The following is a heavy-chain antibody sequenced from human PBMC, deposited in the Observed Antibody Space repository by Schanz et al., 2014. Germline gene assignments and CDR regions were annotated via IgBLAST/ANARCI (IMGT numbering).Heavy chain of an antibody. J-gene: IGHJ6*03. CDR2: ITYSGGT. V-gene: IGHV4-34*02. CDR3: ARVHSTSLERGSHYYMDV. Sequence: QVQLQQWGAGLLKPSETLSLTCDVYGGSFSGYFWSWIRQPPGKGLEWIGYITYSGGTNHNASLKSRVTISVDTAKNQFSLKVTSVTAADTAIYYCARVHSTSLERGSHYYMDVWGKGTTVTVSS. D-gene: IGHD2-2*01. CDR1: GGSFSGYF.